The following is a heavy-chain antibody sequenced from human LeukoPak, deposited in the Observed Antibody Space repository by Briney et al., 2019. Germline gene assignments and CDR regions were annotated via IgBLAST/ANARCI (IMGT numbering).Heavy chain of an antibody. Sequence: SETLSLICTVSGGSIGLYHWTWIRQPPGKALEWIGYVYYNGGTKYNPSPKSRVTISVDTSKNQFSLKMSSVTAADTAVYYCARDRAAGSDWLDPWGQGTLVTVSS. CDR3: ARDRAAGSDWLDP. CDR1: GGSIGLYH. D-gene: IGHD3-10*01. V-gene: IGHV4-59*01. J-gene: IGHJ5*02. CDR2: VYYNGGT.